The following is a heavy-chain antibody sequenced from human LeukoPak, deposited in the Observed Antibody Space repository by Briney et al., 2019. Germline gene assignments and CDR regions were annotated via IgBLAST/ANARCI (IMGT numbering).Heavy chain of an antibody. CDR3: ARDVSGSWSTDY. V-gene: IGHV3-7*01. J-gene: IGHJ4*02. D-gene: IGHD3-3*01. CDR1: GFTFSSYW. Sequence: GGSLRLSCAASGFTFSSYWMNWARQAPGKGLEWVASINHNGNVNYYVDSVKGRFTISRDNAKNSLYLQMDTLRAEDTAVYYCARDVSGSWSTDYWGQGTLVTVSS. CDR2: INHNGNVN.